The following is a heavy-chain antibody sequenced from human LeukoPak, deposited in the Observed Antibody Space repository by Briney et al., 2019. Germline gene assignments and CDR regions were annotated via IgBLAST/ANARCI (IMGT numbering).Heavy chain of an antibody. D-gene: IGHD2/OR15-2a*01. CDR1: GFTFSSYA. J-gene: IGHJ4*02. Sequence: GGSLRLSCAASGFTFSSYAMSWVRQAPGKGLEWVSAISGSGGSTYYADSVKGRFTISRDNSKNTLYLQMNSLRAEDTAVYYCAKAPRAIVRVSPYYFDYWGQGTLVTVSS. CDR3: AKAPRAIVRVSPYYFDY. V-gene: IGHV3-23*01. CDR2: ISGSGGST.